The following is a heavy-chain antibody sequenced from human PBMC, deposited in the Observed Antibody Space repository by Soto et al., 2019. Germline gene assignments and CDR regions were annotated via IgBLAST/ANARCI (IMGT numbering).Heavy chain of an antibody. CDR3: ATRRGDGYNDY. J-gene: IGHJ4*02. D-gene: IGHD3-10*01. CDR2: IIPILGIT. V-gene: IGHV1-69*02. Sequence: QVQLVQSGAEVKKPGSSVKVSCKASGGTFSSYTISWVRQAPGQGLEWMGRIIPILGITNYAQKFQGRVTITADKFTSTAYMELSSLRSEDTAVYYGATRRGDGYNDYWGQGTLVTVSS. CDR1: GGTFSSYT.